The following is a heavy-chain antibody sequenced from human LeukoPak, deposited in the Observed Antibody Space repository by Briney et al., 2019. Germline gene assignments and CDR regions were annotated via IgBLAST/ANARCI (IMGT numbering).Heavy chain of an antibody. Sequence: GGSLRLSCAASGSTFSSYEMNWVRQAPGKGLEWVSYISSSGSTIYYADSVKGRFTISRDNAKNSLYLQMNSLRAEDTAVYYCARDGGIAVAGQGPLDYWGQGTLVTVSS. J-gene: IGHJ4*02. D-gene: IGHD6-19*01. V-gene: IGHV3-48*03. CDR1: GSTFSSYE. CDR2: ISSSGSTI. CDR3: ARDGGIAVAGQGPLDY.